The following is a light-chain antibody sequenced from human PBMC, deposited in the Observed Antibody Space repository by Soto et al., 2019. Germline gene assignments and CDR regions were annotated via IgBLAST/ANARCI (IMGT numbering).Light chain of an antibody. CDR2: AAS. CDR1: QAIRSD. J-gene: IGKJ1*01. Sequence: AVQMTQSPSSLSASVGDRVTITCRASQAIRSDLGWYQMKPGKVPKLLIYAASNLQSGVPSRFIGRGYGTHFTLTISSLQPEDFATYYCLQDYNYPRTFGQGTKVEI. CDR3: LQDYNYPRT. V-gene: IGKV1-6*01.